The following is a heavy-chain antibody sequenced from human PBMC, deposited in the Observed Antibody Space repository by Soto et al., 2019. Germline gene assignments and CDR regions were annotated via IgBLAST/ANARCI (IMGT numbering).Heavy chain of an antibody. Sequence: EVQLLESGGGLVQPGGSLRLSCSASGFIFRNYNMHWVRQAPGKGLEYVSGISSNGGSTFYADSVKGRFSISRDNSKNTLHLQMGSLSPEDMGTYYCARADYGTFDIWGQGTLVAVSS. CDR3: ARADYGTFDI. CDR1: GFIFRNYN. V-gene: IGHV3-64*07. D-gene: IGHD4-17*01. CDR2: ISSNGGST. J-gene: IGHJ4*02.